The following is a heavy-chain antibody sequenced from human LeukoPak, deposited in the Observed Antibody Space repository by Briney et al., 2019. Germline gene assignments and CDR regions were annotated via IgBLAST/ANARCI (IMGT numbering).Heavy chain of an antibody. CDR1: GFTFSSHW. CDR3: ARDPDIAAAGTFDY. J-gene: IGHJ4*02. Sequence: GGSLRLSCAASGFTFSSHWMSWVRQAPGKGLEWVANIKQDGSEKYYVDSVKGRFTTSRDNAKNSLYLQMNSLRAEDTAVYYCARDPDIAAAGTFDYWGQGTLVTVSS. D-gene: IGHD6-13*01. CDR2: IKQDGSEK. V-gene: IGHV3-7*01.